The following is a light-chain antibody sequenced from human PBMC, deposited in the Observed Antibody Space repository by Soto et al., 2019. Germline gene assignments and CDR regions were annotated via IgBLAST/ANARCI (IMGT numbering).Light chain of an antibody. J-gene: IGKJ2*01. V-gene: IGKV1-5*01. Sequence: DIKMTQSPSTLSASVGDRVTITCRASQSISGWLAWYQQKPGKAPKLLIYDASSLESGVPSRFSGSGSGAEFTLTISSLEADDFATYYCQQYNTYGYTFGQGTKLEIK. CDR1: QSISGW. CDR2: DAS. CDR3: QQYNTYGYT.